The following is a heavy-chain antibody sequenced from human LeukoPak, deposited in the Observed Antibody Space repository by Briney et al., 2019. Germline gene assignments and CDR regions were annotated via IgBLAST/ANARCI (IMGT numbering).Heavy chain of an antibody. CDR3: ARGPSLYLPVDY. CDR1: GGSVKSYY. Sequence: SETLSLICTVSGGSVKSYYWSWIRQPAGKGLEWIGRIYTSGSTNYNPSLKSRVTMSVDTSKNQFSLKLSSVTAADTAVYYCARGPSLYLPVDYWGQGTLVTVSS. D-gene: IGHD2/OR15-2a*01. CDR2: IYTSGST. V-gene: IGHV4-4*07. J-gene: IGHJ4*02.